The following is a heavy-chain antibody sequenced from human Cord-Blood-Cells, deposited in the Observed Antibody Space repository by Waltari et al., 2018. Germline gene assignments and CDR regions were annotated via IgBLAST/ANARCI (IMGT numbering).Heavy chain of an antibody. Sequence: EVQLVESGGGLVQPGGSLRLSCSASGFTFSSYAMHWVRQATGKGLEGVAAIGTAVDTYYPGSVKGRFTISREKAKNSLYLQMNSLRAGDTAVYYCARSMGDWGQGTLVTVSS. CDR1: GFTFSSYA. D-gene: IGHD3-16*01. J-gene: IGHJ4*02. CDR3: ARSMGD. CDR2: IGTAVDT. V-gene: IGHV3-13*01.